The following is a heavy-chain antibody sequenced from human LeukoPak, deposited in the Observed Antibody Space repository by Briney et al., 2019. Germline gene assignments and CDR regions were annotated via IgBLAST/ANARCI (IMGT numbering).Heavy chain of an antibody. J-gene: IGHJ5*02. CDR1: GGSFSGYY. CDR2: INHSGST. Sequence: SETLSLTCAVYGGSFSGYYWSWIRQPPGKGLEWIGEINHSGSTNYNPSLKSRVTISVDTSKNQFSLKLSSVTAADTAVYYCARGMGGSGSYYSAWGQGTLVTVSS. D-gene: IGHD3-10*01. V-gene: IGHV4-34*01. CDR3: ARGMGGSGSYYSA.